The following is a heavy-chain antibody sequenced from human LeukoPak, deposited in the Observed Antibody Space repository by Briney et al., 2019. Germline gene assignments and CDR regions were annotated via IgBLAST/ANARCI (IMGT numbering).Heavy chain of an antibody. V-gene: IGHV1-2*04. Sequence: ASVKVSCKASGYTFTGYYMHWVRQAPGQGLEWMGWINPNSGGTNYAQKFQGWVTMTRDTSISTAYMELSRLRSDDTAVYYCARDRVALWYGSGTYGMDVWGQGTTVTVSS. CDR2: INPNSGGT. J-gene: IGHJ6*02. CDR1: GYTFTGYY. D-gene: IGHD3-10*01. CDR3: ARDRVALWYGSGTYGMDV.